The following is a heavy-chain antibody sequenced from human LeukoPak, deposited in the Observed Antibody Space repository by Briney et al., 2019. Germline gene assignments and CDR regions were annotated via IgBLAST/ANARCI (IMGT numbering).Heavy chain of an antibody. D-gene: IGHD5-24*01. Sequence: GRSLRLSCVVSGFTFSRYGMRWVRQAPGKGLEWVAVIWYDGSKKYYVDSVKGRFTISRDSSKNTLYLQMNSLRAEDTAVYYCARESFEATEELDYWGQGTLVTVSS. CDR3: ARESFEATEELDY. V-gene: IGHV3-33*01. CDR2: IWYDGSKK. J-gene: IGHJ4*02. CDR1: GFTFSRYG.